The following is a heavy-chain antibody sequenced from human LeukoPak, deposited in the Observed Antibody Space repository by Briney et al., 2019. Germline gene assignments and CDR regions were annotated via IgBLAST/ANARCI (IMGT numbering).Heavy chain of an antibody. CDR1: GGSISRSSYY. Sequence: SETLSLTCSVSGGSISRSSYYWGWIRQPPGKGLEWIGSIYYSGSTYYNPPLKSRVTISVDTSKNQFSLKLSSVTAADTAVYYCARDAPTTVTTYAFDIWGQGTMVTVSS. D-gene: IGHD4-17*01. CDR3: ARDAPTTVTTYAFDI. CDR2: IYYSGST. V-gene: IGHV4-39*02. J-gene: IGHJ3*02.